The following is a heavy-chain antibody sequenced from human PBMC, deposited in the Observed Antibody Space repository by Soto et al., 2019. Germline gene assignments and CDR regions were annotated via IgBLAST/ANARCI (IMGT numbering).Heavy chain of an antibody. CDR3: AREPYGENELDY. CDR2: INPGNGWT. D-gene: IGHD2-21*01. J-gene: IGHJ4*02. V-gene: IGHV1-3*01. CDR1: GYPFSNYD. Sequence: ASVKVSCKASGYPFSNYDVHWVRQAPGQRLEWMGWINPGNGWTRYLQKLRDRVSITRDTSATTVYMELSGLTYEDTAVYFCAREPYGENELDYWGQGTLVTVSS.